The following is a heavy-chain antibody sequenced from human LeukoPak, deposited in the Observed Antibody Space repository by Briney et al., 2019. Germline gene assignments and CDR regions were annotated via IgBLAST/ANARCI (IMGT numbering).Heavy chain of an antibody. D-gene: IGHD2-21*01. CDR1: GYSISSNYY. V-gene: IGHV4-38-2*02. CDR2: IYHSGST. CDR3: ATNSEY. Sequence: SETLSLTCTVSGYSISSNYYWGWIRQPPGKGLEWIGSIYHSGSTYYNPSLKSRVTISVDTSKNQFSLKPSSVTAADSAVYYCATNSEYWGQGTLVTVSS. J-gene: IGHJ4*02.